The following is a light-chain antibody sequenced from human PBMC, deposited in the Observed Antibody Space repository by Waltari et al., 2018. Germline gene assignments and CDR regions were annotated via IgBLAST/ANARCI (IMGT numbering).Light chain of an antibody. CDR2: GAS. J-gene: IGKJ1*01. Sequence: EIVMTHSPATLSVYPGERAPLSCRASQSVSSNLAWYQQKPGQAPRLLIYGASTRATGIPARFSGSGSGTEFTLTISSMQSEDFAVYYCQQYNNWHPWTFGQGTKVEIK. CDR1: QSVSSN. CDR3: QQYNNWHPWT. V-gene: IGKV3-15*01.